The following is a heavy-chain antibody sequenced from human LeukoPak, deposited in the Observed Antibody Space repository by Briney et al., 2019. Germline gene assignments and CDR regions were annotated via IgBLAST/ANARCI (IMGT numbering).Heavy chain of an antibody. CDR1: GFTFSLYW. V-gene: IGHV3-7*03. Sequence: PGGSRRFSCAASGFTFSLYWMNWVRGAPGKGLEWVANIKQDGSEKNYVDSVKGRFTISRDNAKNSLYLQMNNLRVEDTAMYYCAGGTGFIIKDWGQGTLVTVSS. D-gene: IGHD3-9*01. CDR3: AGGTGFIIKD. CDR2: IKQDGSEK. J-gene: IGHJ4*02.